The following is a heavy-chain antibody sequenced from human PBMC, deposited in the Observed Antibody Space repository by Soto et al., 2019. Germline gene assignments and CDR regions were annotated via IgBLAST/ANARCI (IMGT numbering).Heavy chain of an antibody. Sequence: EVQLVESGGGLVQPGESLRLSCAATGFTCSTYWMHWVRQAPGKGLVWVSRINSDGSSTYYADSVKGRFTISGDNAKNTLYLQMNSLRAEDTAVYYCSNWFDPWGQGTLVTVSS. J-gene: IGHJ5*02. CDR3: SNWFDP. CDR1: GFTCSTYW. V-gene: IGHV3-74*01. CDR2: INSDGSST.